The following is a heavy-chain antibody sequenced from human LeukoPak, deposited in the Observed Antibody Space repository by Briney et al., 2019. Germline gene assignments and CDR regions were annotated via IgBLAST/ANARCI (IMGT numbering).Heavy chain of an antibody. V-gene: IGHV4-39*07. J-gene: IGHJ6*03. CDR2: IYYSGST. Sequence: SETLSLTCTVSGGSISSSSYYWGWIRQPPGTGLEWIGSIYYSGSTYYNPSLKSRVTISVDTSKNQFSLKLSSVTAADTAVYYCARSSSWGLYYYYYYMDVWGKGTTVTVSS. CDR1: GGSISSSSYY. D-gene: IGHD6-13*01. CDR3: ARSSSWGLYYYYYYMDV.